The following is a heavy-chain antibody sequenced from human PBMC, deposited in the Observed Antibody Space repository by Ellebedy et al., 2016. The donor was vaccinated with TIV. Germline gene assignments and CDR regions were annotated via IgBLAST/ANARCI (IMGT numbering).Heavy chain of an antibody. CDR3: ANAEATSWFDP. V-gene: IGHV1-69*13. J-gene: IGHJ5*02. D-gene: IGHD6-25*01. Sequence: SVKVSCKASGGPFSDYAINWVRQSPGQGLEWMGGFIPIFGIAQYAQKFQGRVTITADESTSTAYMELSSLRSEDTAVYYCANAEATSWFDPWGQGTLVTVSS. CDR2: FIPIFGIA. CDR1: GGPFSDYA.